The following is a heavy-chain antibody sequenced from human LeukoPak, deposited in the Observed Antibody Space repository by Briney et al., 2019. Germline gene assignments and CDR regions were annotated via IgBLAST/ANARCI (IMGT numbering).Heavy chain of an antibody. D-gene: IGHD5/OR15-5a*01. CDR3: ASHRVFAFDV. J-gene: IGHJ3*01. CDR1: GFTFSPYA. Sequence: GGSLRLSCVASGFTFSPYAMHWVRQGPGKGLEWVAVISSGGTTKYYTDSVKGRFTISRDDSKNTLYLHLSSLRLDDTAVYYCASHRVFAFDVWGQGRMVAVSS. CDR2: ISSGGTTK. V-gene: IGHV3-30-3*01.